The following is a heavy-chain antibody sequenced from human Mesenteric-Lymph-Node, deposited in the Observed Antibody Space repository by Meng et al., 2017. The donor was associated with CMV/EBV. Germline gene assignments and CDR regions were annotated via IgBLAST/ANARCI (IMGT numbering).Heavy chain of an antibody. J-gene: IGHJ6*02. CDR2: IYSCGST. Sequence: SGAASGFTVSSNYMSWVRQAPGKGLEWVSVIYSCGSTYYADSVKGRFTISRDNAKNSLYLQMNSLRAEDTAVYYCARYCSSTSCSMWYYYYYGMDVWGQGTTVTVSS. CDR1: GFTVSSNY. D-gene: IGHD2-2*01. CDR3: ARYCSSTSCSMWYYYYYGMDV. V-gene: IGHV3-66*03.